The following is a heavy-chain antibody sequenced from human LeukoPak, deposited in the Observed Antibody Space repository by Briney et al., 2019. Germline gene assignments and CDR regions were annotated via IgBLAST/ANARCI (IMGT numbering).Heavy chain of an antibody. CDR1: GFTFSSYW. V-gene: IGHV3-48*04. CDR2: ISSSGSTI. Sequence: GGSLRLSCAASGFTFSSYWMNWVRQAPGKGLEWVSYISSSGSTIYYADSVKGRFTISRDNAKNSLYLQMNSLRAEDTAVYYCARCDVLRYFDWSRPFDYWGQGTLVTVSS. D-gene: IGHD3-9*01. CDR3: ARCDVLRYFDWSRPFDY. J-gene: IGHJ4*02.